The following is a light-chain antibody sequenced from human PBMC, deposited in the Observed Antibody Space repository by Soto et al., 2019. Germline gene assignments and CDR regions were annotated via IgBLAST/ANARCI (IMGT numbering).Light chain of an antibody. CDR1: QSVSSRY. J-gene: IGKJ3*01. CDR2: GAS. V-gene: IGKV3-20*01. CDR3: QQYGGSFRV. Sequence: EIVLTQSPGTLCLSPGERATLSCRASQSVSSRYVDWYQQKPGQAPRLLSDGASSRATFSPDRFSGSGAVTDFTLTSSRLEPADFAVYYCQQYGGSFRVFGPGTKVEIK.